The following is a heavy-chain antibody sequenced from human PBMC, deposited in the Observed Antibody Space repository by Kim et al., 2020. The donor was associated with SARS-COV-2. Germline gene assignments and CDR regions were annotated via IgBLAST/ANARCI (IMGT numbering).Heavy chain of an antibody. CDR3: ARGSGYDLDYYYYGMDV. CDR2: IYYSGST. Sequence: SETLSLTCTVSGGSISSYYWSWIRQPPGKGLEWIGYIYYSGSTNYNPSLKSRVTISVDTSKNQFSLKLSSVTAADTAVYYCARGSGYDLDYYYYGMDVWGHGTTVTVSS. D-gene: IGHD5-12*01. CDR1: GGSISSYY. V-gene: IGHV4-59*13. J-gene: IGHJ6*02.